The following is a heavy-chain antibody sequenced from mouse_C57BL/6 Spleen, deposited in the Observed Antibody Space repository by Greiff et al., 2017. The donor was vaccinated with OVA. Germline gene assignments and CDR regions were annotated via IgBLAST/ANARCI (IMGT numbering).Heavy chain of an antibody. V-gene: IGHV14-4*01. Sequence: VQLQQSGAELVRPGASVKLSCTASGFNIKEDYMHWVKQRPEQGLEWIGWIDPENGDTEYASKFQGKATITADTSSNTAYLQLSSLTSEDTAVYYCTTTTGSSSWFAYWGQGTLVTVSA. CDR3: TTTTGSSSWFAY. CDR2: IDPENGDT. J-gene: IGHJ3*01. D-gene: IGHD1-1*01. CDR1: GFNIKEDY.